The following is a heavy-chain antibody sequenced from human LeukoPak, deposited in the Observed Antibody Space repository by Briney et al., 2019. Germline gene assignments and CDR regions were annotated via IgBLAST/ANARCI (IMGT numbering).Heavy chain of an antibody. J-gene: IGHJ4*02. Sequence: TGGSLRLSCAASGFTFTNAWMTWVRQAPGKGLEWVGRIKSKGDGETTDYAAPVKGRFSMSRDDSKATMYLQMYSLDAEDTAVYYCARGGRATSDYWGQGTLVTVSS. CDR3: ARGGRATSDY. V-gene: IGHV3-15*01. CDR2: IKSKGDGETT. CDR1: GFTFTNAW. D-gene: IGHD2-2*01.